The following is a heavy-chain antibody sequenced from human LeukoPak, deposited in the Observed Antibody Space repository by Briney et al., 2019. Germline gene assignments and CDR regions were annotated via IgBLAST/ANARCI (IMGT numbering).Heavy chain of an antibody. D-gene: IGHD6-13*01. J-gene: IGHJ5*02. CDR2: MNPNSGNT. Sequence: GASVKVSCKASGYTFTSYDINWVRQATGQGLEWMGWMNPNSGNTGYAQKFQGRVTITRNTSISTAYMELSSLRSEDTAVYYCARGNSWYKNWFDPWGQGTLVTVSS. V-gene: IGHV1-8*03. CDR1: GYTFTSYD. CDR3: ARGNSWYKNWFDP.